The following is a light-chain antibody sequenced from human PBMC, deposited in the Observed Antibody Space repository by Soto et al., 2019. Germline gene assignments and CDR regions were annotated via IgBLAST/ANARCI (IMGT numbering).Light chain of an antibody. V-gene: IGKV3-11*01. CDR1: QSVSSY. CDR3: QQRSNWFIT. Sequence: EIVLTQSPATLSSSPGERATLSCRASQSVSSYLAWYQQKPGQAPRLLIYDASNRATGIPARFSGSGSGTDFTLTISSLEPEDFAVYYCQQRSNWFITFGQGTRLEIK. J-gene: IGKJ5*01. CDR2: DAS.